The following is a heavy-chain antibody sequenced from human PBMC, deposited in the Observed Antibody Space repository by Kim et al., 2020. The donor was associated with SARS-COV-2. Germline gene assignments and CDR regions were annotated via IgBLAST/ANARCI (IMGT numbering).Heavy chain of an antibody. CDR2: INHSGST. Sequence: SETLSLTCAVYGGSFSGYYWSWIRQPPGKGLEWIGEINHSGSTNYNPSLKSRVTISVDTSKNQFSLKLSSVTAADTAVYYCASRYGDYGRWGQGTLVTVSS. CDR3: ASRYGDYGR. CDR1: GGSFSGYY. D-gene: IGHD4-17*01. V-gene: IGHV4-34*01. J-gene: IGHJ4*02.